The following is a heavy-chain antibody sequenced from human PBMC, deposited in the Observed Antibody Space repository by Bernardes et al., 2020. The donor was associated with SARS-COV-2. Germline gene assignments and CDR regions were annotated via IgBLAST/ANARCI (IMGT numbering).Heavy chain of an antibody. CDR1: GFTFSNFA. Sequence: GSLRLSCAASGFTFSNFAMSWVRQAPGKGLEWVSDISGDGATTYYTDSVKGRFTISRDNSKNTLYLQMNSLRDEDTAVYYCAKDQAGAVVGILDYWGQGTLVTGSS. CDR2: ISGDGATT. J-gene: IGHJ4*02. CDR3: AKDQAGAVVGILDY. D-gene: IGHD6-19*01. V-gene: IGHV3-23*01.